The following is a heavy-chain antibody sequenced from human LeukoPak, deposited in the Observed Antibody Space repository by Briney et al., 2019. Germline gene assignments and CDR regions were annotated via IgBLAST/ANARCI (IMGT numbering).Heavy chain of an antibody. Sequence: SSETLSLTCTVSGGSISSGEYYWSWIRQAPGKGLEWVANIKQDGSEKYYVDSVKGRFTISRDNAKNSLYLQMNSLRAEDTAVYYCARIDRYDYVWGSYRSFDYWGQGTLVTVSS. CDR2: IKQDGSEK. D-gene: IGHD3-16*02. J-gene: IGHJ4*02. CDR3: ARIDRYDYVWGSYRSFDY. V-gene: IGHV3-7*01. CDR1: GGSISSGEYY.